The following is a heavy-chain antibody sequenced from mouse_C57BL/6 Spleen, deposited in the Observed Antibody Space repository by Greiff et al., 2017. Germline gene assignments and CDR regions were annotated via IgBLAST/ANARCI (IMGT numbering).Heavy chain of an antibody. CDR3: ARDDYDGDFDV. CDR2: ISYDGSN. D-gene: IGHD2-4*01. CDR1: GYSITSGYY. Sequence: EVKLQESGPGLVKPSQSLSLTCSVTGYSITSGYYWNWIRQFPGNKLEWMGYISYDGSNNYNPSLKNRISITRDTSKNQFFLKLNSVTTEDTATYYCARDDYDGDFDVWGTGTTVTVSS. V-gene: IGHV3-6*01. J-gene: IGHJ1*03.